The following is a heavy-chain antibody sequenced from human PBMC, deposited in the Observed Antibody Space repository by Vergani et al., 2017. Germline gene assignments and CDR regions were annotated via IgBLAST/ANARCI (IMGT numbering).Heavy chain of an antibody. Sequence: EVQLLESGGGLVQPGGSLRLSCAASGFTFSSYAMSWVRQAPGKGLEWVSAISGSGGSTYYADYVKGRFTISQDNSKNTLYLQMNSLRAEATAVYYCAKVGRAAVAVDAFDIWGQGTMVTVSS. D-gene: IGHD6-19*01. CDR2: ISGSGGST. CDR3: AKVGRAAVAVDAFDI. CDR1: GFTFSSYA. J-gene: IGHJ3*02. V-gene: IGHV3-23*01.